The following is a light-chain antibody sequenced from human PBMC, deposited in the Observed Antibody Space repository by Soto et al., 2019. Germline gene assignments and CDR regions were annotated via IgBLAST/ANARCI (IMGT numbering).Light chain of an antibody. CDR3: QQSYISIT. V-gene: IGKV1-39*01. J-gene: IGKJ5*01. CDR1: QSISNY. Sequence: DIQMTQSPSSLSASVGDRVTITCRASQSISNYLNWYQQKPGKAPKLLIYAASSLQSGVPSRFRGSGSGTDFTLTMSGLQPEDFATYCCQQSYISITFGQGTRLEIK. CDR2: AAS.